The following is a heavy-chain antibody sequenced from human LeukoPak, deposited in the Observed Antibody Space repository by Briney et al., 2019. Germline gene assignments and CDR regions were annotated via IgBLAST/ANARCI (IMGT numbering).Heavy chain of an antibody. CDR3: PKDSARTGTNYFDF. CDR1: GFTFSSHD. Sequence: GGSLRLSCAASGFTFSSHDMSWVRQAPGKGLDWVSAVSASGGRTYDADSVKGRFTISRDNSKNTVYLQMNSLRAEDTAVYYCPKDSARTGTNYFDFWGQGTLVTVSS. J-gene: IGHJ4*02. CDR2: VSASGGRT. D-gene: IGHD1-1*01. V-gene: IGHV3-23*01.